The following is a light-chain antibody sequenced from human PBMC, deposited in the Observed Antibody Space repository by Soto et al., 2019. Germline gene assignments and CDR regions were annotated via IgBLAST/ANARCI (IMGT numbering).Light chain of an antibody. CDR2: GAS. J-gene: IGKJ5*01. Sequence: EKVMTQSPATLSVSAGERAILSCRASQSVSGNLAWYQQKPGQAPRLLIYGASTRAIDIPARFSGSGSETEFTLTISSLEPEDFAVYFCQQHNNWPTFGQGTRLEIK. CDR1: QSVSGN. V-gene: IGKV3-15*01. CDR3: QQHNNWPT.